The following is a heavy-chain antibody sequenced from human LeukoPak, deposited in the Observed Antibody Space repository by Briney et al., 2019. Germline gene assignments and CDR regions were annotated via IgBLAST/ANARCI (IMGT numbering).Heavy chain of an antibody. CDR2: ISHSGST. Sequence: SETLSLTCAVYGGSFSGYYWSWIRQPPGKGLEWIGEISHSGSTNYNPSLKSRVTISVDTSKNQFSLKLSSVTAADTAVYYCARSRYRSSSWFRGYFQHWGQGTLVTVSS. CDR3: ARSRYRSSSWFRGYFQH. V-gene: IGHV4-34*01. J-gene: IGHJ1*01. CDR1: GGSFSGYY. D-gene: IGHD6-13*01.